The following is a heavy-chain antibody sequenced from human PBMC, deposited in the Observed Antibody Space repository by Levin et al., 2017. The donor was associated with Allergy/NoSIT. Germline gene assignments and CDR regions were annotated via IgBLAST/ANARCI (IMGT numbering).Heavy chain of an antibody. CDR2: IYSGGTT. V-gene: IGHV3-53*01. CDR3: ARHHSGYRDYSIDF. J-gene: IGHJ4*02. CDR1: GFTVSSNY. D-gene: IGHD4-17*01. Sequence: GESLKISCAVSGFTVSSNYMSWVRQAPGKGLEWVSLIYSGGTTYYADSVKGRFTISRDTSKNTLSLQMNSLRAEDTAVYYCARHHSGYRDYSIDFWGQGTPVTVSS.